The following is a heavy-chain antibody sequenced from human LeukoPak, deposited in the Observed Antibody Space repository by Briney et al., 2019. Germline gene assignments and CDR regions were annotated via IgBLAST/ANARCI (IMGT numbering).Heavy chain of an antibody. CDR3: VRGSSGTVVRGVAWAWFDP. Sequence: GGSLRLSCIASGFTFSTYWMTWVRQAPGQGLEWVANIKPDGGEKYFVDSVKGRFTISRDNDENSLYLQMNSLRADDTAVYYCVRGSSGTVVRGVAWAWFDPWGQGTLVTVSS. V-gene: IGHV3-7*03. J-gene: IGHJ5*02. CDR2: IKPDGGEK. CDR1: GFTFSTYW. D-gene: IGHD3-10*01.